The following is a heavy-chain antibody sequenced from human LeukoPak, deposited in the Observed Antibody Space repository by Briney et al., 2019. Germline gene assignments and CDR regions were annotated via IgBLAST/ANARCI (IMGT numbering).Heavy chain of an antibody. CDR3: ARLSSVRGVILNYFYMDV. CDR2: IRSDGSDT. CDR1: GFTFSDTW. J-gene: IGHJ6*03. V-gene: IGHV3-74*01. Sequence: GGSLRLSCAAPGFTFSDTWMHWVRQAPGEGLVWVSRIRSDGSDTRYAESVKGRFTISRDNAKNTLYLQMNSLRAEDTAVYYCARLSSVRGVILNYFYMDVWGKGTTVTVSS. D-gene: IGHD3-10*01.